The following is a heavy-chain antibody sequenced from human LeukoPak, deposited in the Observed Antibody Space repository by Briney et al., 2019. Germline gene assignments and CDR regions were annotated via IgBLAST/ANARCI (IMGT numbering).Heavy chain of an antibody. D-gene: IGHD2-2*03. CDR2: INPNSGGT. Sequence: ASVKVSCKASGYTFTGYYMHWVRQAPGQGLEWMGWINPNSGGTNYAQKFQGRVTMTRDTSISTDYMELSRLRSDDTAVYYCARDGYCSSTSCYGLNWFDPWGQGTLVTVSS. J-gene: IGHJ5*02. V-gene: IGHV1-2*02. CDR1: GYTFTGYY. CDR3: ARDGYCSSTSCYGLNWFDP.